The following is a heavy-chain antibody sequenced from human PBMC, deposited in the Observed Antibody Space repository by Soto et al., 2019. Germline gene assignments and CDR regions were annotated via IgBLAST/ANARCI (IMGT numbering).Heavy chain of an antibody. CDR1: GFTFDDYA. CDR2: ISWNSGSI. CDR3: AKDSHYYDSRGGIDY. V-gene: IGHV3-9*01. D-gene: IGHD3-22*01. J-gene: IGHJ4*02. Sequence: GGSLRLSCAASGFTFDDYAMHWVRHAPGKGLEWVSGISWNSGSIGYADSVKGRFTISRDNAKNSLYLQMNSLRAEDTALYYCAKDSHYYDSRGGIDYWGQGTLGTVSS.